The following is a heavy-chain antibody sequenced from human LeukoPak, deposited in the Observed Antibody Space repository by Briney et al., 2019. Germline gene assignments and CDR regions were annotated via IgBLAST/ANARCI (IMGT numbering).Heavy chain of an antibody. V-gene: IGHV4-39*07. Sequence: SETLSLTCTVSGGSISSSSYYWGWIRQPPGKGLEWIGSIYYSGSTYYNPSLKSRVTISVDTSKNQFSLKLSSVTAADTAVYYCARSIASDTRDYWGQGTLVTVSS. CDR1: GGSISSSSYY. J-gene: IGHJ4*02. CDR3: ARSIASDTRDY. D-gene: IGHD6-6*01. CDR2: IYYSGST.